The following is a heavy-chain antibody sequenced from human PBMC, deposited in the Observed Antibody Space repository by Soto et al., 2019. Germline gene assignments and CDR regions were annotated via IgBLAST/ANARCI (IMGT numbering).Heavy chain of an antibody. J-gene: IGHJ5*02. CDR3: AKDRGYCSGGSCYSGWFDP. D-gene: IGHD2-15*01. Sequence: GSLRLSCAASGFTFSSYAMSWVRQAPGKGLEWVSAISGSGGSTYYADSVKGRFTISRDNSKNTLYLQMNSLRAEDTAVYYCAKDRGYCSGGSCYSGWFDPWGQGTLVTVSS. V-gene: IGHV3-23*01. CDR2: ISGSGGST. CDR1: GFTFSSYA.